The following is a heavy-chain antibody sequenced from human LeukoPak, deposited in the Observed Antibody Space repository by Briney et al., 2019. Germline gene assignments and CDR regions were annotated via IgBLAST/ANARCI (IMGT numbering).Heavy chain of an antibody. V-gene: IGHV5-51*01. CDR2: IYPGDSDA. J-gene: IGHJ4*02. CDR3: ARLGYCTSISCNVLEY. Sequence: GESLKISCKGSEYRFANYWIAWVRQRPGKGLEWMGVIYPGDSDARYSPSFQGQVAFSADKSISTAYLQWSSLRASDTAMYYCARLGYCTSISCNVLEYWGQGTLVTVS. CDR1: EYRFANYW. D-gene: IGHD2-2*01.